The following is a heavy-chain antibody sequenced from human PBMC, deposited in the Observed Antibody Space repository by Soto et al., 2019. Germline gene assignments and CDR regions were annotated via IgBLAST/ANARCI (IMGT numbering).Heavy chain of an antibody. CDR3: AREVRWEDCSSTSCYTRWGYYYGMDV. CDR2: INPNSGGT. V-gene: IGHV1-2*04. CDR1: GYTFTGYY. J-gene: IGHJ6*02. Sequence: ASVKVSCKASGYTFTGYYMHWVRQAPGQGLEWMGWINPNSGGTNYAQKFQGWVTMTRDTSISTAYMELSRLRSDDTAVYYCAREVRWEDCSSTSCYTRWGYYYGMDVWGQGTTVTVSS. D-gene: IGHD2-2*02.